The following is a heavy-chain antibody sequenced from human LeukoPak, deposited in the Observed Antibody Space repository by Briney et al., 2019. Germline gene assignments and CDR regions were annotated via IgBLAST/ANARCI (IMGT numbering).Heavy chain of an antibody. CDR3: ARRAGDYSHPYDC. CDR1: GVTVSSNC. J-gene: IGHJ4*02. D-gene: IGHD3-22*01. Sequence: GGSLRLSCAASGVTVSSNCMSWVRQAPGKGLEWVSFIYSGGNTYYAESVKGRVTISSDKSKNTVRLQMNSLTAEDTAMYYCARRAGDYSHPYDCWGQGTLVTVSS. CDR2: IYSGGNT. V-gene: IGHV3-53*01.